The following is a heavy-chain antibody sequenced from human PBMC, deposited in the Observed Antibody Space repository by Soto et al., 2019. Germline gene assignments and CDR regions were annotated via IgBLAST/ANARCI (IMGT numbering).Heavy chain of an antibody. CDR2: ASPDGTST. D-gene: IGHD4-17*01. CDR3: TRHGSGDYFLFDP. CDR1: GFTFSNFW. J-gene: IGHJ5*02. Sequence: EVQLVESGGGLVQPGGSLRLSCAAPGFTFSNFWMHWVRQAPGKGLEWVSRASPDGTSTSYAGSVKGRFTISRDNAKNTLFMQMNSLRAEDTAVYYCTRHGSGDYFLFDPWGQGTLVTVSS. V-gene: IGHV3-74*01.